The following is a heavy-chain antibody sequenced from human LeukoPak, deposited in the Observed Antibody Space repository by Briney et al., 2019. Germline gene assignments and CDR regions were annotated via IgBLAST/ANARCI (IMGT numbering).Heavy chain of an antibody. CDR1: GYTFTGYY. V-gene: IGHV1-2*02. Sequence: ASVKVSCKASGYTFTGYYMHWVRQAPGQGLEWMGWINPNSGGTNYAQKFQGRVTMTRDTSISTAYMELSRLRSDDTAVCYCARSVLWFGELGPFDYWGQGTLVTVSS. D-gene: IGHD3-10*01. J-gene: IGHJ4*02. CDR2: INPNSGGT. CDR3: ARSVLWFGELGPFDY.